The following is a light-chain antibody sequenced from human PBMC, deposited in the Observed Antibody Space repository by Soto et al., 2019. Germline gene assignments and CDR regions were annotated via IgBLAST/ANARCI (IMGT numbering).Light chain of an antibody. CDR2: EVS. Sequence: QSALTQPASVSGSPGQSITISCTGTSSDVGSYNLVSWYQQHTGKAPKLMIYEVSKRPSGVSNRCSGSKSGNTASLTISGLQAEDEADYYCCSYAGSSPVFGTGTQVTVL. CDR1: SSDVGSYNL. CDR3: CSYAGSSPV. V-gene: IGLV2-23*02. J-gene: IGLJ1*01.